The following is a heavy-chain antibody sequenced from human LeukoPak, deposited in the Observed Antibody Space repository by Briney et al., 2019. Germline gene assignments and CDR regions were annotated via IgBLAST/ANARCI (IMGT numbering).Heavy chain of an antibody. CDR2: INSDGSST. CDR1: GFTFSSYW. CDR3: ARDFGGIGYCSSTSCFPLDY. V-gene: IGHV3-74*01. J-gene: IGHJ4*02. D-gene: IGHD2-2*01. Sequence: PGGSLRLSCAASGFTFSSYWMHWVRQAPGKGLVWVSRINSDGSSTSYADSVKGRFTISRDNAKNTLYLQMNSLRAEDTAVYYCARDFGGIGYCSSTSCFPLDYWGQGTLVTVSS.